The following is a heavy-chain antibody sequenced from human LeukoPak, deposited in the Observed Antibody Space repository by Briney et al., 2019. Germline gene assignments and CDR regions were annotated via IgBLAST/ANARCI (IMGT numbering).Heavy chain of an antibody. CDR2: MNPNSGNT. CDR1: GYSFTTYD. V-gene: IGHV1-8*01. Sequence: GASVKVSCKASGYSFTTYDINWVRQATGQGLEWMGWMNPNSGNTGYAQRFQGRVTMTRDTSISTAYMELNSLTSEDTAVYYCAKNVGDTGTFDYWGQGTLVTVSS. D-gene: IGHD5-18*01. CDR3: AKNVGDTGTFDY. J-gene: IGHJ4*02.